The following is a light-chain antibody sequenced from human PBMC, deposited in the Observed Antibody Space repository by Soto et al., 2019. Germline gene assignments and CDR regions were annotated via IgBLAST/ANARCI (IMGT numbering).Light chain of an antibody. CDR3: SSYTSSTTVG. Sequence: QSALTQPASVSGSPGQSITISCTGTSSDIGGYKYVSWYQQHPGKAPKLMIYEVSYRPSGVSVRFSGSKSGNTASLTISGLQAEDEAHYYCSSYTSSTTVGFATGTKLTVL. J-gene: IGLJ1*01. CDR1: SSDIGGYKY. V-gene: IGLV2-14*01. CDR2: EVS.